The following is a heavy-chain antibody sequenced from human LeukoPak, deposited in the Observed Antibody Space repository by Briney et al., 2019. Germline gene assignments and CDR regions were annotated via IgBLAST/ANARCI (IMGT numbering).Heavy chain of an antibody. CDR1: GFTFSSYS. CDR2: ISSSSSYI. V-gene: IGHV3-21*04. CDR3: AKDPLRIPALYFDY. Sequence: PGGSLRLSCAASGFTFSSYSMNWVRQAPGKGLEWVSSISSSSSYIYYADSVKGRFTISRDNSKNTLYLQMNSLRTEDTAVYYCAKDPLRIPALYFDYWGQGTLVTVSS. J-gene: IGHJ4*02.